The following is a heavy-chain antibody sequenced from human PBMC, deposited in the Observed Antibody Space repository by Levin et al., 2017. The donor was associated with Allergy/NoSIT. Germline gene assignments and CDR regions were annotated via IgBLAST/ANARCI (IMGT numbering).Heavy chain of an antibody. D-gene: IGHD3-9*01. V-gene: IGHV3-30-3*01. J-gene: IGHJ4*02. CDR3: ARAYFDWLLPLDY. CDR1: GFTFSSYA. CDR2: ISYDGSNK. Sequence: PGGSLRLSCAASGFTFSSYAMHWVRQAPGKGLEWVAVISYDGSNKYYADSVKGRFTISRDNSKNTLYLQMNSLRAEDTAVYYCARAYFDWLLPLDYWGQGTLVTVSS.